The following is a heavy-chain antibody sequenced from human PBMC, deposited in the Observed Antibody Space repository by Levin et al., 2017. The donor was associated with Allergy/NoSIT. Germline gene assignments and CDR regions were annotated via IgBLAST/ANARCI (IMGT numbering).Heavy chain of an antibody. J-gene: IGHJ4*02. CDR3: ARQCYDILTGYYNFDY. CDR1: GGSISSSISY. D-gene: IGHD3-9*01. V-gene: IGHV4-39*01. CDR2: IYNSGSN. Sequence: SETLSLTCTVSGGSISSSISYWGWIRQAPGKGLEWIGSIYNSGSNYYNPSLKSRVTTSGDTSKNQFPLKLSSVTAADTAVYYCARQCYDILTGYYNFDYWGQGTLVTVSS.